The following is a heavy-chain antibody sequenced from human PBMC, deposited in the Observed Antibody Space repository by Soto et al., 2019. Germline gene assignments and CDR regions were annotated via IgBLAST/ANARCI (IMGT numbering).Heavy chain of an antibody. J-gene: IGHJ6*02. CDR3: ARGGEYGGGYDWYYYYGMDV. D-gene: IGHD5-12*01. V-gene: IGHV3-48*03. Sequence: SLRLSCAASGFTFISYEMNWVRQAPGKGLEWVSYISSSGSTIYYADSVKGRFTISRDNAKNSLYLQMNSLRAEDTAVYHCARGGEYGGGYDWYYYYGMDVWGQGTTVTVSS. CDR2: ISSSGSTI. CDR1: GFTFISYE.